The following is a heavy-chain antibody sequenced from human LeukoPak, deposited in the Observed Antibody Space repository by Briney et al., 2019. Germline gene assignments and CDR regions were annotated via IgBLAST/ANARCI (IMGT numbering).Heavy chain of an antibody. D-gene: IGHD2-8*02. Sequence: ASVKVSCKASGYTFTGYYMHWVRQAPGQGLEWMGWINPNSGGTNYAQKFQGRVTMTRDTSISTAYMELSRLRSDDTAVYYCARDTGGRGRLDAFDIWGQGTMVTVSS. CDR3: ARDTGGRGRLDAFDI. V-gene: IGHV1-2*02. CDR2: INPNSGGT. J-gene: IGHJ3*02. CDR1: GYTFTGYY.